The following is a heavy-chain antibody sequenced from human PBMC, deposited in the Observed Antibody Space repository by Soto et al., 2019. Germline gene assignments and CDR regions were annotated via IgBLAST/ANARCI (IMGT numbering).Heavy chain of an antibody. Sequence: QVQLQESGPGLVKPSGTLSLTCAVSGGSISSSNWWSWVRQPPGKGLEWIGEIYHSGSTNYNPSLKSRVTIXXDXSXXQFSLKLSSVTAADTAVYYCARHGGLRIHYYGMDVWGQGTTVTVSS. CDR3: ARHGGLRIHYYGMDV. CDR2: IYHSGST. V-gene: IGHV4-4*02. CDR1: GGSISSSNW. D-gene: IGHD4-17*01. J-gene: IGHJ6*02.